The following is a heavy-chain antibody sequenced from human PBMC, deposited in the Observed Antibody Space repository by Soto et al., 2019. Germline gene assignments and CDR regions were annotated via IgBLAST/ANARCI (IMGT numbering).Heavy chain of an antibody. J-gene: IGHJ4*02. CDR2: INAYNGNT. D-gene: IGHD6-13*01. CDR1: GYTFNSYG. CDR3: ARELGHQLVDY. V-gene: IGHV1-18*01. Sequence: QVQLVQSGAEVKKPGASVKVSCKASGYTFNSYGISWVRQAPGQELEWMGWINAYNGNTNYAQKLQGRVTMTTDTSTRTAYIELRSLRSDDTAVYYCARELGHQLVDYWGQGTLVTVSS.